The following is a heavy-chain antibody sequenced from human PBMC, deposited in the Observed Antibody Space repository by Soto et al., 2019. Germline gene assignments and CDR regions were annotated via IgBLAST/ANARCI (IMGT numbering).Heavy chain of an antibody. D-gene: IGHD3-9*01. V-gene: IGHV2-5*02. J-gene: IGHJ4*02. CDR2: ITGDGDE. Sequence: QITLKESGPTLVKPTQTLTLTCTLSGFSLTTRGVGVAWIRQPPGKALEWLALITGDGDERYSPSLKNRLTITKDTTKNQVVLTVTNMGPVDTATYFCAHSEWGYYDISSGYSAHYYFDFWGRGTLVSVSS. CDR3: AHSEWGYYDISSGYSAHYYFDF. CDR1: GFSLTTRGVG.